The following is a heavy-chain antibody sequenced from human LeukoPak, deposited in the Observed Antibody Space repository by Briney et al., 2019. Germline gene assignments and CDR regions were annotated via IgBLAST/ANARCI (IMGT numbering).Heavy chain of an antibody. Sequence: SETLSLTCTVSGGSISSYYWSWIRQPPGTGMELIGYIYYSGSTNYNPSLKSRDTISVDTSKNQFSLKLSSVTAADTAVYYCARIGGPYGGNSPYWGQGTLVTVSS. J-gene: IGHJ4*02. V-gene: IGHV4-59*08. CDR2: IYYSGST. CDR1: GGSISSYY. CDR3: ARIGGPYGGNSPY. D-gene: IGHD4-23*01.